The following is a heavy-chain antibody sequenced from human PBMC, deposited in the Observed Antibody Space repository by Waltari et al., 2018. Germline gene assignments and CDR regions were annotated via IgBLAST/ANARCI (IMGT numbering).Heavy chain of an antibody. CDR2: INHSGST. D-gene: IGHD3-3*01. Sequence: QVQLQQWGAGLLKPSETLSLTCAVYGGSFSGSYWSWIRQPPGKGLEWIGEINHSGSTNYNPSLKSRVTISVDTSKNQFSLKLSSVTAADTAVYYCARVKLTIFGVVRGMDVWGQGTTVTVSS. J-gene: IGHJ6*02. V-gene: IGHV4-34*01. CDR1: GGSFSGSY. CDR3: ARVKLTIFGVVRGMDV.